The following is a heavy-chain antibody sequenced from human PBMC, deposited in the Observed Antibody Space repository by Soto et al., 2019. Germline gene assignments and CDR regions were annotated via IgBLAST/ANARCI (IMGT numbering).Heavy chain of an antibody. CDR2: IYHSGTT. Sequence: SETLSLTCTVSDGSIRSYYWSWIRQSPGKGLEWIGYIYHSGTTSYNPSLKSRVTISINTSKNQFSLKLNSVTAADTAVYYCAREDSRWFDPWGQGTLVTV. CDR1: DGSIRSYY. V-gene: IGHV4-59*01. J-gene: IGHJ5*02. CDR3: AREDSRWFDP.